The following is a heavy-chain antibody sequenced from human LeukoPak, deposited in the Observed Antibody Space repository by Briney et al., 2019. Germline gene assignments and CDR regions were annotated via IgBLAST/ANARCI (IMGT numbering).Heavy chain of an antibody. CDR1: GYTFTGYY. CDR3: ARGIKYGGADY. Sequence: EASVKVSCKASGYTFTGYYMHWVRQAPGQGLEWMGWINPNSGGTNYAQKFQGRVTMTRDTSISTAYMELSSLRSEDTAVYYCARGIKYGGADYWGQGTLVTVSS. D-gene: IGHD2-21*01. J-gene: IGHJ4*02. V-gene: IGHV1-2*02. CDR2: INPNSGGT.